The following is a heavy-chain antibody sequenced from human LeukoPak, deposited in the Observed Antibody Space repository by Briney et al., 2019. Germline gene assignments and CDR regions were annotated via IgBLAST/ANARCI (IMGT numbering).Heavy chain of an antibody. D-gene: IGHD2/OR15-2a*01. J-gene: IGHJ5*02. CDR1: GSSINSGYY. CDR3: ARGSNTWRLGDYFDP. Sequence: SETLSLTCSVSGSSINSGYYWACLRQSPGKGLEWIGSIHHSGSTYFNLSFKSRISMSVDTSKNHFSLHLNSVTAADTAIYYCARGSNTWRLGDYFDPWGQGTLVSVSS. CDR2: IHHSGST. V-gene: IGHV4-38-2*02.